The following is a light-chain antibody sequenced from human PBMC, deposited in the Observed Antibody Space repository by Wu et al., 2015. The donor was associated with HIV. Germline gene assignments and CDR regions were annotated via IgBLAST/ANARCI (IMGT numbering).Light chain of an antibody. CDR1: QGLSSA. J-gene: IGKJ4*01. Sequence: ASQLTQSPSSLSASIGDRVTITCRASQGLSSALTWYQQKPGKAPKLLIFRASSLGSGVPSRFSGSVSETDFTLTISNLHPEDFATYYCQQFNSYLIFGGGTKVEI. CDR2: RAS. CDR3: QQFNSYLI. V-gene: IGKV1-13*02.